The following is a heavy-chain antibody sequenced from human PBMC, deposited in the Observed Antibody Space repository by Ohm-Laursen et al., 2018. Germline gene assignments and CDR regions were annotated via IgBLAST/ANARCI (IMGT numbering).Heavy chain of an antibody. J-gene: IGHJ4*02. V-gene: IGHV3-53*01. CDR1: GFIVSSYY. Sequence: SLRLSCTASGFIVSSYYMSWVRQPPGKGLEWVSVLQSGGSTYYADSVKGRFTISRDNAKNSLYLQMNSLRAEDTAVYYCAKGPEHINWNYGDYWGQGTLVTVSS. CDR3: AKGPEHINWNYGDY. CDR2: LQSGGST. D-gene: IGHD1-7*01.